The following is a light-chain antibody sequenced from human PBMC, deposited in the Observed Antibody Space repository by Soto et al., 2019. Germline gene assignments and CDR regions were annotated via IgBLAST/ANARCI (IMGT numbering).Light chain of an antibody. Sequence: QSVLTQPPSVSGAPGQRVTISCSGSSSNIGAGYDAHWYQQLPGAAPKLLIFDNTNRPSGVPDRFSGSKSGASASLAITGLQAEDEADYYCCSYAGSYTYVFGTGTKVTVL. CDR2: DNT. J-gene: IGLJ1*01. V-gene: IGLV1-40*01. CDR3: CSYAGSYTYV. CDR1: SSNIGAGYD.